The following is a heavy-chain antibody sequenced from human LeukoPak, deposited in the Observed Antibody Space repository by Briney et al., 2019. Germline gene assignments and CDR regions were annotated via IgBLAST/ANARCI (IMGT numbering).Heavy chain of an antibody. J-gene: IGHJ3*01. V-gene: IGHV3-48*03. CDR1: GDTFSSYE. CDR3: AKLFHL. Sequence: GGSLRLYCAASGDTFSSYEMNWVRQAPGKGLEWVSYISRSGSTTYYADSVKGRFTISRDNAKNLLYLQMNSLRAEDTALYYCAKLFHLWGQGTMVTVSS. CDR2: ISRSGSTT.